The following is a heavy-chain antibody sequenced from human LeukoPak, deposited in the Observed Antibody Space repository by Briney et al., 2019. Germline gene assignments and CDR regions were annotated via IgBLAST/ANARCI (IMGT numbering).Heavy chain of an antibody. CDR2: INHSGST. J-gene: IGHJ3*02. V-gene: IGHV4-34*01. Sequence: SSETLSLTCAVYGGSFSGYYWSWIRQPPGKGLEWIGEINHSGSTNYNPSLKSRVTMSVDTSKNQFSLKLSSVTAADTAVYYCARAYSGSYVTPPYAFDIWGQGTMVTVSS. CDR3: ARAYSGSYVTPPYAFDI. CDR1: GGSFSGYY. D-gene: IGHD1-26*01.